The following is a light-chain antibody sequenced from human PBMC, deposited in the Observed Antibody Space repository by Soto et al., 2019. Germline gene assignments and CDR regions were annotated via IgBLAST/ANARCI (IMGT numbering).Light chain of an antibody. J-gene: IGKJ4*01. CDR3: QQYDDWPLT. CDR2: GAS. V-gene: IGKV3-15*01. CDR1: QSLSSN. Sequence: EIVMTQSPATLSVSPGERATPSCRASQSLSSNLAWYQQKPGQAPRLLIYGASTRATGIPARFSGSGSGTEFTLTISSLQSEDFAVYYCQQYDDWPLTFGGGTKVDIK.